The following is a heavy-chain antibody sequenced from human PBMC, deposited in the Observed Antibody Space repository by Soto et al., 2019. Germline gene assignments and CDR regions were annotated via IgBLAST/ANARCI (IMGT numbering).Heavy chain of an antibody. CDR1: GGTFSTYA. D-gene: IGHD5-18*01. Sequence: QVQLVQSGAEVKKPESSVKVSCKAPGGTFSTYAISWVRQAPGQGLEWMGGIIPMFGTANYAQRFQDRVTITADESTTTVYMKLSSLRTEATAVYFCASGIQLWLRRINNGYSGWGQGTLVTVSS. J-gene: IGHJ4*02. V-gene: IGHV1-69*12. CDR2: IIPMFGTA. CDR3: ASGIQLWLRRINNGYSG.